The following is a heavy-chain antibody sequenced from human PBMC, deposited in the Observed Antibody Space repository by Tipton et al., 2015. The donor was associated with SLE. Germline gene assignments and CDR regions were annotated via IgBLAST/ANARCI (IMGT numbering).Heavy chain of an antibody. CDR2: IYYGGST. J-gene: IGHJ5*02. V-gene: IGHV4-61*01. CDR1: GGSISSSRYY. CDR3: ARGYFREQYFDP. Sequence: TLSLTCTVSGGSISSSRYYWSWIRQPPGKGLEWIGYIYYGGSTNYKPSLKSRVTFSIETSMNQVSLRMFSVTAADTAIYYCARGYFREQYFDPWGQGTLVIVSS. D-gene: IGHD1/OR15-1a*01.